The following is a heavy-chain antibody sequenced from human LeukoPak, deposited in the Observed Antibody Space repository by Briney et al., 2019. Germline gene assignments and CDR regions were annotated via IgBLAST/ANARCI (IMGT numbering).Heavy chain of an antibody. D-gene: IGHD5-24*01. CDR2: ISQSGSTK. J-gene: IGHJ3*01. CDR1: GFTFNNYE. CDR3: ARDGETATPWGLDL. V-gene: IGHV3-48*03. Sequence: GGSLRLSCAASGFTFNNYEMNWVRQAPGKGLEWVAYISQSGSTKKYTDSVKGRFTISRDNAKNSLYLQLSSLRVEDMAIYYCARDGETATPWGLDLWGQGTMVTVSS.